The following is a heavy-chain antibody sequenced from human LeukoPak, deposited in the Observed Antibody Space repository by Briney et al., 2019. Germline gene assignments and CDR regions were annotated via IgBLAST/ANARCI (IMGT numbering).Heavy chain of an antibody. J-gene: IGHJ3*02. CDR3: ARKLVGAAGAAFDI. D-gene: IGHD1-26*01. V-gene: IGHV3-23*01. Sequence: GGSLRLSCAASGFIFNSYGMSWVRQAPGKGLEWVSALSGSGDSTYYADSVKGRFTISRDNSKNTLYLQMNSLRDDDTAVYYCARKLVGAAGAAFDIWGQGTMVTVSS. CDR1: GFIFNSYG. CDR2: LSGSGDST.